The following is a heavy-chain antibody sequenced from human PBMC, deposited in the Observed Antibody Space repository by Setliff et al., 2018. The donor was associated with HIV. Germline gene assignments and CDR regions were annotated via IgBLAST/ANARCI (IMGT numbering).Heavy chain of an antibody. V-gene: IGHV4-39*01. Sequence: KPSETLSLTCTVSGGSISSSSYYWGWIRQPPGKGLEWIGSTYYSGSTYYNPSLKSRVTISVDTSKNQFSLKLSSVTAADTAVYYCASLFADVWGKGTTVTVSS. J-gene: IGHJ6*04. CDR2: TYYSGST. CDR3: ASLFADV. CDR1: GGSISSSSYY.